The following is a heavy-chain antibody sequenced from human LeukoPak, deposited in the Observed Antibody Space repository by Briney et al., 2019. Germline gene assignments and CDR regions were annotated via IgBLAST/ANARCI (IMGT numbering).Heavy chain of an antibody. CDR3: AREGMAGTGYFDY. V-gene: IGHV4-59*01. J-gene: IGHJ4*02. Sequence: PSETLSLTCTVSGGSISSYYWSWIRQPPGKGLEWIGYIYYSGSTNYNPSLKSRVTISVDTSKNQFSLKLSSVTAADTAVYYCAREGMAGTGYFDYWGQGTLVTASS. CDR1: GGSISSYY. D-gene: IGHD6-19*01. CDR2: IYYSGST.